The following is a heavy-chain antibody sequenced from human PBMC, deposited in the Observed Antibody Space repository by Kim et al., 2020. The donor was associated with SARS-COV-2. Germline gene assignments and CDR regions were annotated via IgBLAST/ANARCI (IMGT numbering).Heavy chain of an antibody. D-gene: IGHD6-13*01. CDR1: GSSVTAYF. CDR3: ASDQGVAATGYYFYGMDF. Sequence: ASVKVSCKASGSSVTAYFIHWVRQAPGQGLEWMGWINPHIGAPKFAQKFQGRVTMATDTSIRTVSMELSRLTSDDTAVYYCASDQGVAATGYYFYGMDFW. V-gene: IGHV1-2*02. J-gene: IGHJ6*01. CDR2: INPHIGAP.